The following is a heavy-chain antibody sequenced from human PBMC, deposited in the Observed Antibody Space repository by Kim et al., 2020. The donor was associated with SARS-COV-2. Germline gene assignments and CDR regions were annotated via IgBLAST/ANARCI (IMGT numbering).Heavy chain of an antibody. V-gene: IGHV1-8*01. D-gene: IGHD3-10*01. CDR3: ARGSSYGSGSYYSSPYYYGMDV. CDR2: MNPNSGNT. J-gene: IGHJ6*02. Sequence: ASVKVSCKASRYTFTSYDINWVRQATGQGLERMGWMNPNSGNTGYAQKFQGRVTMTRNTSISTAYMELSSLRSEDTAVYYCARGSSYGSGSYYSSPYYYGMDVWGQGTTVTVSS. CDR1: RYTFTSYD.